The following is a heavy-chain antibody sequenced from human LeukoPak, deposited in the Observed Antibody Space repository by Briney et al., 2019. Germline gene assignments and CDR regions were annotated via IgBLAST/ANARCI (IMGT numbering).Heavy chain of an antibody. CDR3: ARAHESGYYDYFDY. J-gene: IGHJ4*02. CDR1: GGTFSSYA. Sequence: SSVKVSCKASGGTFSSYAISWVRQAPGQGLEWMGRIIPIFGTANYAQKFQGRVTITTDESTSTAYMELSGLRSEDTAVYYCARAHESGYYDYFDYWGQGTLVTVSS. V-gene: IGHV1-69*05. CDR2: IIPIFGTA. D-gene: IGHD3-22*01.